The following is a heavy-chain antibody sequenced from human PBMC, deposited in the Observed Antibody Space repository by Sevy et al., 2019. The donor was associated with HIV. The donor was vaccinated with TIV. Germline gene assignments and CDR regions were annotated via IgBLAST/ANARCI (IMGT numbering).Heavy chain of an antibody. V-gene: IGHV3-33*01. D-gene: IGHD3-10*01. Sequence: GGSLRLSCAASGFNFSIYGMHWVRQAPGKGLERVALIYFHGSIKYYVDSVKGRFTISRDNSKNTLYLQMNSLRVEDTAVYYCVRGRDYGNFDYWGQGTLVTVSS. CDR3: VRGRDYGNFDY. CDR1: GFNFSIYG. CDR2: IYFHGSIK. J-gene: IGHJ4*02.